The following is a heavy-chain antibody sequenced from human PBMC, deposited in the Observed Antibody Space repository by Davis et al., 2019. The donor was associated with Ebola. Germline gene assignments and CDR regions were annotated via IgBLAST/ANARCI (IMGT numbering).Heavy chain of an antibody. V-gene: IGHV3-11*01. D-gene: IGHD6-13*01. CDR1: GFTFSDYY. CDR2: ISSSGSTI. CDR3: AKASAGYSSSWELDY. Sequence: PGGSLRLSCAASGFTFSDYYMSWIRQAPGKGLEWVSYISSSGSTIYYADSVKGRFTISRDNAKNSLYLQMNSLRAEDMALYYCAKASAGYSSSWELDYWGQGTLVTVSS. J-gene: IGHJ4*02.